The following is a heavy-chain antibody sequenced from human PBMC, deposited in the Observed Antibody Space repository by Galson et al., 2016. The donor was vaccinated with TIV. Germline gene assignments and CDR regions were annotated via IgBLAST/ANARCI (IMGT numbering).Heavy chain of an antibody. V-gene: IGHV4-59*01. CDR1: GGSISDYY. Sequence: TLSLTCTVSGGSISDYYWSWIRQPPGKGLDWIGYVYYTGSTDYNPSLKSRVTISVDTSKNQFSLRLSSVTAADTAMYYCARVHLGYFDYLGQGILVTVSS. CDR3: ARVHLGYFDY. J-gene: IGHJ4*02. CDR2: VYYTGST.